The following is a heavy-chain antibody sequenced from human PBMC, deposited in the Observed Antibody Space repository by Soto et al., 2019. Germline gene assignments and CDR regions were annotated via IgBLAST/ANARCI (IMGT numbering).Heavy chain of an antibody. CDR2: IYYSGST. Sequence: PSETLSLTCTVSGGSISSSSYYWGWIRQPPGKGLEWIGSIYYSGSTYYNPSLKSRVTISVDTSKNQFSLKLSSVTAADTAVYYCAATRGYFDWLFDPWGQGTLVTVSS. D-gene: IGHD3-9*01. J-gene: IGHJ5*02. V-gene: IGHV4-39*01. CDR3: AATRGYFDWLFDP. CDR1: GGSISSSSYY.